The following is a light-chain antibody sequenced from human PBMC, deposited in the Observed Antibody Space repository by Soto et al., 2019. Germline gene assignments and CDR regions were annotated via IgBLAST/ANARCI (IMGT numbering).Light chain of an antibody. V-gene: IGKV3-15*01. Sequence: EIVMTQSPGTLSVSPGERATLSCRASENLNTNLAWYQQRPGQAPRLLIYGASTRATGVPARFTGSGSGTDFTLTISSLQFEDFAVYFCQQYKNWPPWTFGPGTKVDI. J-gene: IGKJ1*01. CDR1: ENLNTN. CDR2: GAS. CDR3: QQYKNWPPWT.